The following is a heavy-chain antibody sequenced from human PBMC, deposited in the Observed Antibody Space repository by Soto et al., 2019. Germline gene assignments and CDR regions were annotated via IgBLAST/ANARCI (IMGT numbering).Heavy chain of an antibody. D-gene: IGHD3-3*01. Sequence: PPGKGLEWIGNIHYGGSTYYNPSLKSRVTISVDTSKNQFSLKLSSVTAADTAVYYCARSFYDFWSAYSDYWGQGTLVTVSS. CDR2: IHYGGST. J-gene: IGHJ4*02. CDR3: ARSFYDFWSAYSDY. V-gene: IGHV4-39*01.